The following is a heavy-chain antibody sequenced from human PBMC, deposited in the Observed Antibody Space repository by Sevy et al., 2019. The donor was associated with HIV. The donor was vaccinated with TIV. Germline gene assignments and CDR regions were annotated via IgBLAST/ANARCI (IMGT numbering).Heavy chain of an antibody. CDR2: IRSKAYGGTT. J-gene: IGHJ3*02. Sequence: GGSLRLSCTASGFTFGDYAMSWFRQAPGKGLEWVGFIRSKAYGGTTEYAASVKGRFTISRDDSKSIAFLQMNGLKTEDTAVYYCTRVARSIAVAGSPGFDIWGQGTMVTVSS. D-gene: IGHD6-19*01. V-gene: IGHV3-49*03. CDR3: TRVARSIAVAGSPGFDI. CDR1: GFTFGDYA.